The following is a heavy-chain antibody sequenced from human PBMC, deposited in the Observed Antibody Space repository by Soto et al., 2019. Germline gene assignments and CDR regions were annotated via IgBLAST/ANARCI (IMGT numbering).Heavy chain of an antibody. CDR3: ARVNGYCSSHRCFVVRSYTMDV. D-gene: IGHD2-2*01. CDR2: ISAYNGNT. J-gene: IGHJ6*02. CDR1: GYTFSSYG. V-gene: IGHV1-18*01. Sequence: QVQLVQSGAEVKKPGASVKVSCKASGYTFSSYGISWVRQAPGQGLEWMGWISAYNGNTNYAQKLQGRVTMTTDTSTSTAYMELRSLRSDDTAVYYCARVNGYCSSHRCFVVRSYTMDVWGQGTTVTVSS.